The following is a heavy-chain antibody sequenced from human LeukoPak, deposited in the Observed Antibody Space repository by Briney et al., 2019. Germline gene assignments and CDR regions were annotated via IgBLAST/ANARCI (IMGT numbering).Heavy chain of an antibody. CDR3: VRTSGWYSSWFDP. D-gene: IGHD6-19*01. CDR2: IYPGDSDT. CDR1: GYTFTRYW. J-gene: IGHJ5*02. V-gene: IGHV5-51*01. Sequence: KPGESLKIACKGSGYTFTRYWIGWVRQMPGKGLEWKAIIYPGDSDTRYSPSFQGQVTISVDKSISTAYMQWSSLKASDTAIYYCVRTSGWYSSWFDPWGQGTLVTVSS.